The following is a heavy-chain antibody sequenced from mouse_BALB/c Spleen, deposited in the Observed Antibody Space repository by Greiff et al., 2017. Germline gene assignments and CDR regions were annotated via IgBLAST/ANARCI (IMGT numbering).Heavy chain of an antibody. CDR1: GFTFSSYA. D-gene: IGHD1-2*01. CDR3: ARHSLLRPWYFDV. Sequence: EVQVVESGGGLVKPGGSLKLSCAASGFTFSSYAMSWVRQSPEKRLEWVAEISSGGSYTYYPDTVTGRFTISRDNAKNTLYLEMSSLRSEDTAMYYCARHSLLRPWYFDVWGAGTTVTVSS. J-gene: IGHJ1*01. V-gene: IGHV5-9-4*01. CDR2: ISSGGSYT.